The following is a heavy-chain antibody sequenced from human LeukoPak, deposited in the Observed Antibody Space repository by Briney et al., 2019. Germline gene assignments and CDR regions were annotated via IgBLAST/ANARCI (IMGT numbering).Heavy chain of an antibody. Sequence: KSGGSLRLSCAASGFTFTAFTINWVRQAPGKGLEWVSSISSSGFIYFADSLKGRFTISRDNAKNSVYLQINSLRAEDTAVYYGARDRNFVAFDIWGQGTMVTVSS. D-gene: IGHD1-14*01. J-gene: IGHJ3*02. CDR2: ISSSGFI. V-gene: IGHV3-21*06. CDR3: ARDRNFVAFDI. CDR1: GFTFTAFT.